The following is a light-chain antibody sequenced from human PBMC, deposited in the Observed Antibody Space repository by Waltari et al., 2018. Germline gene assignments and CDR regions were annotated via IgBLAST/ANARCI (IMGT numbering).Light chain of an antibody. CDR3: QQHRTLPET. CDR1: QSVGSSS. Sequence: EIVLTQSPGTASLSPGERVTLSCRASQSVGSSSLAWYQQKPGQAHRLVIYRASRRATGIPARFSGSGSGTDFSLTISRLGPEDFAVYYCQQHRTLPETFGQGTKVELK. V-gene: IGKV3-20*01. J-gene: IGKJ1*01. CDR2: RAS.